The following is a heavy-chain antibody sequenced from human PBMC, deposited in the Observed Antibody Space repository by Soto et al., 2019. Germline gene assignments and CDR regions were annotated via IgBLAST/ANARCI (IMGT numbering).Heavy chain of an antibody. V-gene: IGHV5-10-1*01. CDR2: IDPIDSST. J-gene: IGHJ6*02. Sequence: PGESLKISCKGLGYTFTDYWINWVRQMPGKGLEWMGRIDPIDSSTTYSPSFQGRVSLSIDKSIGTAYLQLNGLSASDTAVYYCARRRCSTSSRPRNYYAMDPWGQGTTVTVSS. D-gene: IGHD1-26*01. CDR1: GYTFTDYW. CDR3: ARRRCSTSSRPRNYYAMDP.